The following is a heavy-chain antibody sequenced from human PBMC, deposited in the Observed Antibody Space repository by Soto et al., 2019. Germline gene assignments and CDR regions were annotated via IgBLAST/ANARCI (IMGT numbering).Heavy chain of an antibody. D-gene: IGHD3-10*01. CDR3: AKSRGSGTYFNPSDAFDI. J-gene: IGHJ3*02. CDR1: GFTFSSYA. Sequence: EVQLLDSGGGLVQPGGSLRLSCAASGFTFSSYAMSWVRQAPGKGLEWVSSISGSGGGTYYADSVKGRFTISRDNSKNTLYPQMNSLRAEDTAVFYCAKSRGSGTYFNPSDAFDIRGQGTMVTVSS. V-gene: IGHV3-23*01. CDR2: ISGSGGGT.